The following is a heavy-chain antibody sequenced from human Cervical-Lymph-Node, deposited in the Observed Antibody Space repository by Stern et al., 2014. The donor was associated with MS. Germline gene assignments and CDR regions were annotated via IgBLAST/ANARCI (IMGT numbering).Heavy chain of an antibody. Sequence: QLQLQESGPGLVKPSETLSLTCTVSGDSISSGTYYWSWIRQPPGKGLEWIGYIHYSGSTKYNPSLKSRVTISVYTSKAQFSLNLYSVTAADTAVYYCARGYCSNGLCATFDHWGQGTLLTVS. CDR3: ARGYCSNGLCATFDH. J-gene: IGHJ5*02. D-gene: IGHD2-8*01. V-gene: IGHV4-61*01. CDR2: IHYSGST. CDR1: GDSISSGTYY.